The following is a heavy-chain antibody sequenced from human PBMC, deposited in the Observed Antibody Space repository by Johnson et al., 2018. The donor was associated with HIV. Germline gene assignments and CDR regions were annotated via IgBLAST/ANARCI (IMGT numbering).Heavy chain of an antibody. D-gene: IGHD7-27*01. CDR2: MWYDGSNK. J-gene: IGHJ3*02. CDR3: AKDQASVGTGEYAFDI. Sequence: QVQLVESGGGVVQPGRSLRLSCAASGFTFSTYGMHWVRQAPGKGLEWVAVMWYDGSNKYYADSVKGRFTISRDNSKNTLYLQMNSLRAEDTAVYYCAKDQASVGTGEYAFDIWGQGTMVTVSS. V-gene: IGHV3-33*06. CDR1: GFTFSTYG.